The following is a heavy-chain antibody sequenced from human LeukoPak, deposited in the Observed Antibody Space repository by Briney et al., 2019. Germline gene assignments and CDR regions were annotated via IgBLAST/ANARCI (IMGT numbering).Heavy chain of an antibody. D-gene: IGHD3-9*01. CDR2: ISSSSSSI. J-gene: IGHJ6*03. Sequence: NAGGSLRLSRAASGFTFSSHSMNSARQAPGKGLEWVSSISSSSSSIYYADSVKGRFTISRDNAKNSLYLQMNSLRAEDTAVYYCARGPMGRYFDWSDYYYYYMDVWGKGTTVTVSS. CDR1: GFTFSSHS. V-gene: IGHV3-21*01. CDR3: ARGPMGRYFDWSDYYYYYMDV.